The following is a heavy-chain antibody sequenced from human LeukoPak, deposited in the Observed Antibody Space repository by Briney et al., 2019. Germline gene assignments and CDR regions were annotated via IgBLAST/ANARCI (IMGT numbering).Heavy chain of an antibody. CDR3: ATGSASRHLFDY. CDR2: IKSKSDGGTT. CDR1: GFTFNNAY. Sequence: GGSLRLSCAASGFTFNNAYISWVRQAPGKGLEWVGRIKSKSDGGTTDYAAPVKGRFTISRDDSKNTLYLQMNSLQTEDTAVYYCATGSASRHLFDYWGQGTLVNVSS. V-gene: IGHV3-15*01. J-gene: IGHJ4*02.